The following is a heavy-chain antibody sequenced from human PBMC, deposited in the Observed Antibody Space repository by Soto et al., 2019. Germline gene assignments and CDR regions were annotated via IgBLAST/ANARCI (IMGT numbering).Heavy chain of an antibody. J-gene: IGHJ4*02. D-gene: IGHD6-6*01. CDR3: TRPHSSSSGLDY. CDR1: GFSFSSYW. CDR2: INTDGSTT. V-gene: IGHV3-74*01. Sequence: EVQLVESGGGLVQPGGSLRLSCAASGFSFSSYWMHWVRQAPGKGLVWVSRINTDGSTTTYADSVKGRFTISRDNAKNTLYLQMNSRRAEDTAVYYCTRPHSSSSGLDYWGQGTLVTVSS.